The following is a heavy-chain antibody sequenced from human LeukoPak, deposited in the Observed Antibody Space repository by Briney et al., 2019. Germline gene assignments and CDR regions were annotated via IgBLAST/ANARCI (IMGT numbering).Heavy chain of an antibody. Sequence: PGGSLRLSCAASGFTVSSNYMSWVRQAPGKGLEWVSVIYSGGSTYYADSVKGRFTISRDNSKNTLYLQMNSLRAEDTAVYYCARDSHFCSSTSCYALYFDYWGQGTLVTVSS. D-gene: IGHD2-2*01. V-gene: IGHV3-53*01. CDR2: IYSGGST. J-gene: IGHJ4*02. CDR1: GFTVSSNY. CDR3: ARDSHFCSSTSCYALYFDY.